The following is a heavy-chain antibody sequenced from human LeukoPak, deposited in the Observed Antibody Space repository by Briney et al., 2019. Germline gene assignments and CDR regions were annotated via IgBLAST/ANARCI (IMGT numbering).Heavy chain of an antibody. J-gene: IGHJ4*02. CDR3: ARDEYLWVVIQLGLFDY. CDR1: GFTFSSYA. Sequence: GGSLRLSCAASGFTFSSYAMTWVRQAPGKGLEWVAVISSDGNNKYYADSVKGRFTTSRDNSKNTLYLQMNSLRAEDTAVYYCARDEYLWVVIQLGLFDYWGQGTLVTVSS. CDR2: ISSDGNNK. D-gene: IGHD2-2*01. V-gene: IGHV3-30-3*01.